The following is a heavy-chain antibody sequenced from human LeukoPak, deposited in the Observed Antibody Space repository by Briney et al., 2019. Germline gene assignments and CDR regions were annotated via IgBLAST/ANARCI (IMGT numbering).Heavy chain of an antibody. CDR3: ARRASGTYSYYFDS. Sequence: PSQTLSLTCTVSGGSISSGSYYWSWIRQPAGKGLEWIGRIYTSGSTNYNPSLKSRVTISVDTSKNQFSLKLTSVTAADTALYYCARRASGTYSYYFDSWGQGTLVTVSS. J-gene: IGHJ4*02. D-gene: IGHD1-26*01. CDR1: GGSISSGSYY. V-gene: IGHV4-61*02. CDR2: IYTSGST.